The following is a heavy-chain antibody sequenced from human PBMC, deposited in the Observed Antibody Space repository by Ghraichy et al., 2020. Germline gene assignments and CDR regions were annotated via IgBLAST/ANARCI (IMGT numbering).Heavy chain of an antibody. Sequence: GGSLRLSCAASGFTFTSYAMSWVRQAPGKGLEWVSGIGGSGGSTYYADSVKGRFTISRDNSKNTLYLQMNSLRAEDTAVYYCAKAQLLAAGRLIDYWGQGTLVTVSS. J-gene: IGHJ4*02. V-gene: IGHV3-23*01. CDR3: AKAQLLAAGRLIDY. CDR2: IGGSGGST. CDR1: GFTFTSYA. D-gene: IGHD6-13*01.